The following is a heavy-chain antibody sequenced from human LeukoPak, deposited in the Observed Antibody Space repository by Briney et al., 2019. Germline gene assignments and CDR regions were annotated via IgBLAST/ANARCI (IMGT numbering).Heavy chain of an antibody. J-gene: IGHJ5*02. CDR3: ARRMVRGVGKYNWFDP. CDR2: IYHSGST. Sequence: SETLSLTCTVSGYSISSGYYWGWIRQPPGKGLEWIGSIYHSGSTYYNPSLKSRVTISVDTSKNQFSLKLSSVTAADTAVYYCARRMVRGVGKYNWFDPWGQGTLVTVSS. D-gene: IGHD3-10*01. CDR1: GYSISSGYY. V-gene: IGHV4-38-2*02.